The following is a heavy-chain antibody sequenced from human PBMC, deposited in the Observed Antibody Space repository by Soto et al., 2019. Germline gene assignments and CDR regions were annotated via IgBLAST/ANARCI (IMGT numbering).Heavy chain of an antibody. D-gene: IGHD6-19*01. CDR2: ISGSGGST. CDR1: GFTFSSYA. Sequence: GGSLRLSYAASGFTFSSYAMGWVRQAPGKGLEWVSAISGSGGSTYYADSVKGRFTISRDNSKNTLYLQMNSLRAEDTAVYYCARRSSGWYFDYWGQGTLVTVSS. V-gene: IGHV3-23*01. J-gene: IGHJ4*02. CDR3: ARRSSGWYFDY.